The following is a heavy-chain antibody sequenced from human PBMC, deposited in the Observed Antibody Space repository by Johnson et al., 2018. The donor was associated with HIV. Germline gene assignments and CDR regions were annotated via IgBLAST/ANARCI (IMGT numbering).Heavy chain of an antibody. CDR1: GFTFSSYA. V-gene: IGHV3-23*04. CDR2: ISGSGGST. J-gene: IGHJ3*02. CDR3: AREGVGTTCPFDI. Sequence: VQLVESGGVVVQPGGSLRLSCAASGFTFSSYAMSWVRQAPGKGLEWVSAISGSGGSTYYADSVRGRFTISRDNSKNTLYLQMNSLRAEDTAMYYCAREGVGTTCPFDIWGQGTMVTVSS. D-gene: IGHD1-26*01.